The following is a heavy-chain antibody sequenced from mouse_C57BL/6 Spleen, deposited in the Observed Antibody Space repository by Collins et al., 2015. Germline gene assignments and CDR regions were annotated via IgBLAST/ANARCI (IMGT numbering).Heavy chain of an antibody. CDR3: ARRSYYGSSYAMDY. D-gene: IGHD1-1*01. Sequence: QVQLQQPGAELVKPGASVKMSCKASGCTFTSYWITWVKQRPGQGLEWIGDIYPGSGSTNYNEKFKSKATLTVDTSSSTAYMQLSSLTSEDSAVYYCARRSYYGSSYAMDYWGQGTSVTVSS. CDR1: GCTFTSYW. CDR2: IYPGSGST. J-gene: IGHJ4*01. V-gene: IGHV1-55*01.